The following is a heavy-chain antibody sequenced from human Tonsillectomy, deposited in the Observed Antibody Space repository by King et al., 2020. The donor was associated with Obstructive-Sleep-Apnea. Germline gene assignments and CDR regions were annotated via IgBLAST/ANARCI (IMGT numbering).Heavy chain of an antibody. D-gene: IGHD2-2*02. CDR2: INPNSGGT. CDR1: GYTFTGYY. Sequence: QLVQSGAEVKKPGASVKVSCKASGYTFTGYYMHWVRQAPGQGLEWMGWINPNSGGTNYAQKFQGRVTMTRDTSISTAYMELSRLGSDDTAVYYCAREGVGDQPLLYGAFDIWGQGTMVTVSS. J-gene: IGHJ3*02. V-gene: IGHV1-2*02. CDR3: AREGVGDQPLLYGAFDI.